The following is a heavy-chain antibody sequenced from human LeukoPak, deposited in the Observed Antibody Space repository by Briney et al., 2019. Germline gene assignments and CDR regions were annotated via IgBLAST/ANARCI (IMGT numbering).Heavy chain of an antibody. V-gene: IGHV1-69*05. CDR2: IIPIFGTA. J-gene: IGHJ3*02. CDR1: GGTFSSYA. CDR3: ARVTPLADAFDI. Sequence: SVKVSCKAPGGTFSSYAISWVRQAPGQGLEWMGRIIPIFGTANYAQKIQGRVTITTDESTSTAYMELSSLRSEGTAVYYCARVTPLADAFDIWGQGTMVTVSS.